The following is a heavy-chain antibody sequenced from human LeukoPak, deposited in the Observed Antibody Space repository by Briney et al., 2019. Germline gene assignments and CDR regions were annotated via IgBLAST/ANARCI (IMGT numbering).Heavy chain of an antibody. V-gene: IGHV4-59*06. CDR1: GGSMSSYY. D-gene: IGHD6-13*01. CDR3: ARVAHSSSFGMDV. J-gene: IGHJ6*02. Sequence: PSETLSLTCTVSGGSMSSYYWSWIRQPPGKGLEWIGYIYYSGSTYYNPSLKSRVTISVDTSKNQFSLKLSSVTAADTAVYYCARVAHSSSFGMDVWGQGTTVTVSS. CDR2: IYYSGST.